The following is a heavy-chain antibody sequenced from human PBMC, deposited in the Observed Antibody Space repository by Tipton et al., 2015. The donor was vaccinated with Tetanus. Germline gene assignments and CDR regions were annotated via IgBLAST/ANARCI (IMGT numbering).Heavy chain of an antibody. J-gene: IGHJ6*02. CDR1: GGSFSSFY. Sequence: GLVKPSETLSLTCAVSGGSFSSFYWSWIRQHPGEGLEWIGYISNSGSTYYNPSLKSRVTISVDTSQKQISLKVNSVTAADTAVYYCARDRGVRGGYYYYHGMDVWGQGTTVTVSS. V-gene: IGHV4-59*06. CDR2: ISNSGST. CDR3: ARDRGVRGGYYYYHGMDV. D-gene: IGHD3-10*01.